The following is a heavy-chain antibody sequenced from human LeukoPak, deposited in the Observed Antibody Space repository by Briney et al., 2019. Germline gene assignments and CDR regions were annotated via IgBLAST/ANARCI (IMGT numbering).Heavy chain of an antibody. CDR3: AKDRVARNNWFDP. Sequence: PGGSLRLSCAASGFTFSSYAMSWVRQAPGKGLEWVSAISGSGGSTYYADSVKGRFTTSRDNSKHTLYLQMNSLRAEDTAVYYCAKDRVARNNWFDPWGQGTLVTVSS. J-gene: IGHJ5*02. V-gene: IGHV3-23*01. CDR1: GFTFSSYA. CDR2: ISGSGGST.